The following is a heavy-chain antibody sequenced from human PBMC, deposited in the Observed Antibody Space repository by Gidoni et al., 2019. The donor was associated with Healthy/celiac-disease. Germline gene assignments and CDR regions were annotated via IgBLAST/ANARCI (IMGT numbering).Heavy chain of an antibody. CDR3: ARATTYYDYVWGSYYFDY. CDR1: GGSSTSPSDA. J-gene: IGHJ4*02. CDR2: TYYRSKWYN. D-gene: IGHD3-16*01. Sequence: QVQLQQSAPGLVKPSQTLSLTCAISGGSSTSPSDAWHVIRQSPSRGLEWLGRTYYRSKWYNDYAVSVKSRITINPDTSKNQFSLQLNSVTPEDTAVYYCARATTYYDYVWGSYYFDYWGQGTLVTVSS. V-gene: IGHV6-1*01.